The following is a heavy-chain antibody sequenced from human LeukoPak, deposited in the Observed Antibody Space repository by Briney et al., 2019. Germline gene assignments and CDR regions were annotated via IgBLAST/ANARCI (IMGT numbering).Heavy chain of an antibody. CDR1: GFPFSSAW. D-gene: IGHD2-8*01. V-gene: IGHV3-15*01. J-gene: IGHJ4*02. CDR3: TTNTAPRM. Sequence: GGSLRLSXAASGFPFSSAWMSWVRQAPGKGVEWVGRIKSRTDGGTTDHAASVKGRFTISRDDSENTVYLQMNSLKTEDTAVYYCTTNTAPRMWGQGTLVTVSS. CDR2: IKSRTDGGTT.